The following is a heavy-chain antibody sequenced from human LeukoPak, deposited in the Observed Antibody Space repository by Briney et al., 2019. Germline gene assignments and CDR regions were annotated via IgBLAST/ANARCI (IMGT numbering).Heavy chain of an antibody. CDR2: ISGSGGST. CDR1: GFTFSSYA. D-gene: IGHD5-18*01. CDR3: ARDKFRGGEIYSYGY. V-gene: IGHV3-23*01. Sequence: GGSLRLSCAASGFTFSSYAMSWVRQAPGKGLEWVSAISGSGGSTYYADSVKGRFTISRDNSKNTLYLQMNSLRAEDTAVYYCARDKFRGGEIYSYGYWGQGTLVTVSS. J-gene: IGHJ4*02.